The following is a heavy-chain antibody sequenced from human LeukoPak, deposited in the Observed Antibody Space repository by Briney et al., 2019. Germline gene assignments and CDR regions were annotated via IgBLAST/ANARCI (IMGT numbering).Heavy chain of an antibody. J-gene: IGHJ6*02. CDR2: IKQDGSEK. CDR1: GFTFSSYW. CDR3: ARSPVVYYYYGMDV. Sequence: GGSLRLSCAASGFTFSSYWMSWVRQAPGKGLEWVANIKQDGSEKYHVDSVKGRFTISRDNAKNSLYLQMNSLRAEDTAVYYCARSPVVYYYYGMDVWGQGTTVTVSS. V-gene: IGHV3-7*01.